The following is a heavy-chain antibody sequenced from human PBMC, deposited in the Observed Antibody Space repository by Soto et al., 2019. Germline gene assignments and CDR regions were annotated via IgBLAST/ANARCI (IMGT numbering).Heavy chain of an antibody. CDR3: TTDRNYDILTGYASYHYYGMDV. J-gene: IGHJ6*02. CDR1: GFTFSDAW. CDR2: VKRKTDGGTT. Sequence: GGSLRLSCAASGFTFSDAWMSLVRQAPGKGLEWVGRVKRKTDGGTTDYAAPVKGRFTISRDDSKNTLFLQMNSLKTEDTAVYYCTTDRNYDILTGYASYHYYGMDVWGQGTTVTVSS. D-gene: IGHD3-9*01. V-gene: IGHV3-15*01.